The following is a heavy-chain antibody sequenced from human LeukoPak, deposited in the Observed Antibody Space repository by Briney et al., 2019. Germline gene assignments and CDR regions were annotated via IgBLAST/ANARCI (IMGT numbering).Heavy chain of an antibody. CDR3: ARDKNPGIAAD. Sequence: GGSLRLSCAASGFTFSSYSMNWVRQAPGKGLEWVSSISSSSSYIYYADSVKGRFTISRDNAKNSLYLQMNSLRAEDTAVYYCARDKNPGIAADWGQVTLVTVSS. CDR1: GFTFSSYS. CDR2: ISSSSSYI. V-gene: IGHV3-21*04. D-gene: IGHD6-13*01. J-gene: IGHJ4*02.